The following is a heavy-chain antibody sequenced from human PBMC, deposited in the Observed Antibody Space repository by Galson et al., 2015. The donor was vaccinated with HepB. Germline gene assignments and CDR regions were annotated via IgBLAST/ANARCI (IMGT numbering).Heavy chain of an antibody. J-gene: IGHJ4*02. CDR2: IGGSGGTT. V-gene: IGHV3-23*01. Sequence: SLRLSCAASGFTFSTYAMTWVRQAPGKGLEWVSAIGGSGGTTFYADSVKGRFTISRDNSKNTLYLQMNSLSAEDTAVYYCTKAKCTGCYLGYFDSWGQGTLVTVSS. CDR3: TKAKCTGCYLGYFDS. D-gene: IGHD1-14*01. CDR1: GFTFSTYA.